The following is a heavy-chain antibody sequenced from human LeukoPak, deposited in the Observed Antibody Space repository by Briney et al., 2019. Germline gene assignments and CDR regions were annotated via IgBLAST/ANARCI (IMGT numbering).Heavy chain of an antibody. CDR1: GGSFSGYY. D-gene: IGHD2-2*01. CDR3: ARVPVSSTSRDAFDI. V-gene: IGHV4-34*01. Sequence: SETLSLTCAVYGGSFSGYYWSWIRQPPGKGLEWIGEINHSGSTNYNPSLKSRVTISVDTSKNQFSLKLSSVTAADTAVYYCARVPVSSTSRDAFDIWGQGTMVNVSS. CDR2: INHSGST. J-gene: IGHJ3*02.